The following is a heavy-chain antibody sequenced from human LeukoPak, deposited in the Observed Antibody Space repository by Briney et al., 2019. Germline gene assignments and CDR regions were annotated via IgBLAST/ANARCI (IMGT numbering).Heavy chain of an antibody. D-gene: IGHD3-22*01. J-gene: IGHJ3*02. V-gene: IGHV4-4*07. CDR2: IYTSGST. CDR3: ARDIITYYYDSSGYYDAFDI. Sequence: SETLSLTCTVSGGSIRSYYWSWIRQPAGKGLEWIGRIYTSGSTNYNPSLKSRVTMSVDTSKNQFSLKLSSVTAADTAVYYCARDIITYYYDSSGYYDAFDIWGQGTMVTVSS. CDR1: GGSIRSYY.